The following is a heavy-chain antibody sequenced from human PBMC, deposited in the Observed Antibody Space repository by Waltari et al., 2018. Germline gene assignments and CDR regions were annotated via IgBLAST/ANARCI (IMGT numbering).Heavy chain of an antibody. Sequence: QLQLQESGPGLVKPSETLSLTCTVSGGSISSSSYYWGWIRQSPGKGLEWFGSIYYSGSTSYNPSLKSRVTISVDTSKNQFSLKLSSVTAADTAVYYCASENGLTYYYGSGSYYFDPWGQGTLVTVSS. D-gene: IGHD3-10*01. CDR2: IYYSGST. J-gene: IGHJ5*02. V-gene: IGHV4-39*01. CDR3: ASENGLTYYYGSGSYYFDP. CDR1: GGSISSSSYY.